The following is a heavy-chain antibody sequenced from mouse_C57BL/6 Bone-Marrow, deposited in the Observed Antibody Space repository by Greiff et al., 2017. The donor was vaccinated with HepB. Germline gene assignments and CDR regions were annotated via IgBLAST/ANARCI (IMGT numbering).Heavy chain of an antibody. CDR3: ARPCSYDYFDY. CDR2: INPSTGGT. D-gene: IGHD1-1*01. CDR1: GYSFTGYY. V-gene: IGHV1-42*01. Sequence: VQLKESGPELVKPGASVKISCKASGYSFTGYYMNWVKQSPEKSLEWIGEINPSTGGTTYNQKFKAKATLTVDKSSSTAYMQLKSLTSEDSAVYYCARPCSYDYFDYWGQGTTLTVSS. J-gene: IGHJ2*01.